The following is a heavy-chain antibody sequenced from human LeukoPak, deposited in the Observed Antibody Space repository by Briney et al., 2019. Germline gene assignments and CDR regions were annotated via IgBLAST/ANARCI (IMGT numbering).Heavy chain of an antibody. CDR3: ARSAPSYDILTGYHYYFDY. J-gene: IGHJ4*02. D-gene: IGHD3-9*01. CDR1: GFTFDDYA. CDR2: ISWNSGSI. Sequence: GGSLRLSCAASGFTFDDYAMHWVRQAPGKGLEWVSGISWNSGSIDYADSVKGRFTISRDNAKNSLYLQMNSLRTEDTAVYFCARSAPSYDILTGYHYYFDYWGQGTLVTVSS. V-gene: IGHV3-9*01.